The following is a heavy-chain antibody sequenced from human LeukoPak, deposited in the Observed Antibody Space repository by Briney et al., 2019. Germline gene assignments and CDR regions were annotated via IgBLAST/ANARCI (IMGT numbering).Heavy chain of an antibody. CDR2: IIPIFGTA. CDR1: GYTFTNFG. D-gene: IGHD4-11*01. J-gene: IGHJ4*02. V-gene: IGHV1-69*13. CDR3: ARAGITVTTNYFDY. Sequence: ASVKVSCKAFGYTFTNFGISWVRQAPGQGLEWMGGIIPIFGTANYAQKFQGRVTITADESTSTAYMELSSLRSEDTAVYYCARAGITVTTNYFDYWGQGTLVTVSS.